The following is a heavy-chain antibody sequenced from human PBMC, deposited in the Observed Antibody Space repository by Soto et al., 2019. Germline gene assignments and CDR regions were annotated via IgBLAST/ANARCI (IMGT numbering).Heavy chain of an antibody. CDR2: ISGSGGST. J-gene: IGHJ4*02. V-gene: IGHV3-23*01. D-gene: IGHD6-6*01. Sequence: GGSLRLYCADSGFTFSSYAMSWVRQAPGKGLEWVSAISGSGGSTYYADSVKGRFTISRDNSKNTLYLQMNSLRAEDTAVYYCAKGRYSSSSGFDYWGQGTLVTVSS. CDR1: GFTFSSYA. CDR3: AKGRYSSSSGFDY.